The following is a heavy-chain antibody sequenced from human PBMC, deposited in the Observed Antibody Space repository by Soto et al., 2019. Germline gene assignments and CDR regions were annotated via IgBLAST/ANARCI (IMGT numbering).Heavy chain of an antibody. V-gene: IGHV4-59*01. CDR3: AREGSCSGRRDVFDF. CDR2: IYYSGST. D-gene: IGHD3-10*02. Sequence: SETLSLTCTVSGGSISSYYWSWIRQPPGKGLEWIGYIYYSGSTNYNPSLKSRVTISVDTSKNQFSLKLSSVTAADTAVYYCAREGSCSGRRDVFDFCGQGTMVTVSS. CDR1: GGSISSYY. J-gene: IGHJ3*01.